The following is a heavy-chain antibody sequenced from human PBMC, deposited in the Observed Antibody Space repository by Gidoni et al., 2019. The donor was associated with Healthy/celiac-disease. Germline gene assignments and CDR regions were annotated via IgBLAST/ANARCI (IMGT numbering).Heavy chain of an antibody. CDR1: GFTFSSYA. CDR2: ISDDESNK. D-gene: IGHD6-19*01. J-gene: IGHJ3*02. Sequence: QVQLVESGGGVVQPGRSLRLSCAASGFTFSSYAMHWVRQAPGKGLEWVAVISDDESNKYYADSVKGRFTISRDNSKNTLYLQMNSLMAEDTALYYFAILPLAGTRDDAFDIWGQGTMVTVSS. CDR3: AILPLAGTRDDAFDI. V-gene: IGHV3-30-3*01.